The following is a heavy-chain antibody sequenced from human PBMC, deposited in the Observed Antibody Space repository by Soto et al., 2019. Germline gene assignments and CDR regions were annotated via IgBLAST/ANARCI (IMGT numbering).Heavy chain of an antibody. CDR2: IYYSGST. V-gene: IGHV4-59*01. D-gene: IGHD3-22*01. CDR3: ASGGDYYDSSGYYPFYYYGMDV. J-gene: IGHJ6*02. Sequence: SETLSLTCTVSGGSISSYYWSWIRQPRGKGLEWIEYIYYSGSTNYNPSLKSRVTISVDTSKNQFSLKLSSVTVADTAVYYCASGGDYYDSSGYYPFYYYGMDVWCQGTTVTVSS. CDR1: GGSISSYY.